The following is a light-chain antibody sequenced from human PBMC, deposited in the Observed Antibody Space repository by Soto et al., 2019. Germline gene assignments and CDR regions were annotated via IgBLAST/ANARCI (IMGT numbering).Light chain of an antibody. CDR2: AAS. V-gene: IGKV1-39*01. CDR1: QSISSY. CDR3: QQYNNWPQT. Sequence: DIQMTQSPSSLSASVGDRVTITCRASQSISSYLNCYQQKPGKAPKLLIYAASSLQSGVPSRFSGSGSGTDFTLTISSLQSEDFAEYHCQQYNNWPQTFGQGTKVDNK. J-gene: IGKJ1*01.